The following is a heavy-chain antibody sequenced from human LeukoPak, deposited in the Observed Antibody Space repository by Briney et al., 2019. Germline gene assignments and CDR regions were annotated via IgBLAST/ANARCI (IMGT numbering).Heavy chain of an antibody. CDR1: GFTFSDHY. J-gene: IGHJ4*02. Sequence: GGSLRLSCAASGFTFSDHYMDWVPQAPGKGLEWVGRIRNKAKSYTTDYAASVKGRFIISRDDSKNSLYLQMNSLKTEDTAVYYCARVGYGEPDYWGQGALVTVSS. CDR3: ARVGYGEPDY. D-gene: IGHD4-17*01. V-gene: IGHV3-72*01. CDR2: IRNKAKSYTT.